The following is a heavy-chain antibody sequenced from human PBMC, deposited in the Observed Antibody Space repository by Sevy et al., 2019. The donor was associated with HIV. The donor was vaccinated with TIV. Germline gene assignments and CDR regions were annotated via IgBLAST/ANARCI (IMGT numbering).Heavy chain of an antibody. CDR3: ARHGGLVDRGFDY. CDR2: IFFSGRT. J-gene: IGHJ4*02. V-gene: IGHV4-39*01. Sequence: SETLSLTCIVSGGSIGRNSYDWGWIRQSPGKGQEWIGSIFFSGRTNYATSLKSRVTISVDKSKNQLSLQMRSVTATDTALYYCARHGGLVDRGFDYWGQGTLVTVSS. D-gene: IGHD3-10*01. CDR1: GGSIGRNSYD.